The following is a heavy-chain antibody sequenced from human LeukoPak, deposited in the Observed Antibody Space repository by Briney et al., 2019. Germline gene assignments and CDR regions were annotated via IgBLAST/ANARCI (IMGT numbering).Heavy chain of an antibody. CDR3: AKAHVYRSGSYYYFDY. Sequence: GRSLRPSCAASGFTFDDNAMHWVRQAPGKGLEWVSGISWNSGSIGYADSVKGRFTISRDNAKNSLYLQMNSLRAEDTALYYCAKAHVYRSGSYYYFDYWGQGTLVTVSS. CDR1: GFTFDDNA. D-gene: IGHD1-26*01. V-gene: IGHV3-9*01. CDR2: ISWNSGSI. J-gene: IGHJ4*02.